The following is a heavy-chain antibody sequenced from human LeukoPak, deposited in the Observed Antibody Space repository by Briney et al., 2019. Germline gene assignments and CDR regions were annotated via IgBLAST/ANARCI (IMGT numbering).Heavy chain of an antibody. Sequence: GASVKVSCKASGYTFTGNYIYWVRQAPGQGGEWMGWINPNTGGTKYAQKFQGRVTMTRDTSISTAYMELSRLTSDDTAMYYCARDDCRGGGRYSIDYWGQGTLVTVSS. CDR3: ARDDCRGGGRYSIDY. D-gene: IGHD2-15*01. V-gene: IGHV1-2*02. CDR1: GYTFTGNY. CDR2: INPNTGGT. J-gene: IGHJ4*02.